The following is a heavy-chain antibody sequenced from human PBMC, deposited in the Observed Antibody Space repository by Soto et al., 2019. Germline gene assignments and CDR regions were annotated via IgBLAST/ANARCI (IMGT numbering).Heavy chain of an antibody. V-gene: IGHV5-51*01. Sequence: ESRKISCQCSGYTFSNFWIGWVRQLPGKGLEWMGIIYPGDHETRYSPSFHGKVTISADKSINTASLQWNSLEASDTAFYFCARSPRSSPYFDNWGQGALVTSPQ. CDR3: ARSPRSSPYFDN. CDR2: IYPGDHET. J-gene: IGHJ4*02. CDR1: GYTFSNFW. D-gene: IGHD6-13*01.